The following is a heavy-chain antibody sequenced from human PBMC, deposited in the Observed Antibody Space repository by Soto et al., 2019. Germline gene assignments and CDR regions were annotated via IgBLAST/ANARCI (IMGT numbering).Heavy chain of an antibody. V-gene: IGHV2-5*02. J-gene: IGHJ4*02. CDR2: IYWDDDK. CDR1: GFSLSTSGVG. D-gene: IGHD3-22*01. Sequence: QITLKESGPTLVKPTQTLTLTCTFSGFSLSTSGVGVGWIRQPPGKALEWLALIYWDDDKRYSPSLKSRLTITTDTSKNQVVLTMTNMDPVDTATYCCAHSPYDSSGVYYFDYGGQGTLVTVSS. CDR3: AHSPYDSSGVYYFDY.